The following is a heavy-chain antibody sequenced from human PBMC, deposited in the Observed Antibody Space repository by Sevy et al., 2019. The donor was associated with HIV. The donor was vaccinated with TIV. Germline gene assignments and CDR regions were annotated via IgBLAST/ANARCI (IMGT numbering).Heavy chain of an antibody. D-gene: IGHD3-10*01. CDR2: IYYSGST. Sequence: SETLSLTCTVSGGSISSGDYYWSWIRQPPGKGLEWIGYIYYSGSTYYNPSLKSRVTISVDTSKNQFSLKLSAVTAADTAVYYCARDTYHYGSGSPKARFDYWGQGTLVTVSS. CDR1: GGSISSGDYY. J-gene: IGHJ4*02. CDR3: ARDTYHYGSGSPKARFDY. V-gene: IGHV4-30-4*01.